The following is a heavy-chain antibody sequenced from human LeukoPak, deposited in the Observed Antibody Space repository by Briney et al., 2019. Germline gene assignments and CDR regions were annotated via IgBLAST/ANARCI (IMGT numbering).Heavy chain of an antibody. Sequence: ASVKVSCQASGYTFTSYGISWGRQAPGQGGEWMGWISAYNGNTNYAQKLQGRVTMTTDTSTSTAYMELRSLRSDDTAVYYCARDREYSSSHYYYGMDVWGQGTTVTVSS. CDR3: ARDREYSSSHYYYGMDV. CDR2: ISAYNGNT. V-gene: IGHV1-18*01. D-gene: IGHD6-6*01. J-gene: IGHJ6*02. CDR1: GYTFTSYG.